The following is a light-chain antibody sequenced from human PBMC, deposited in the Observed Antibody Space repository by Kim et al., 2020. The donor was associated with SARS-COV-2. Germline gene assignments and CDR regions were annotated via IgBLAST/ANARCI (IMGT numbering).Light chain of an antibody. J-gene: IGLJ1*01. CDR2: EVS. CDR1: SSDVGGYNY. Sequence: SVTISCTGTSSDVGGYNYVSWYQQHPGKAPKLMIYEVSKRPSGVPDRFSGSKSGNTASLTVSGLQAEDEADYYCSSYAGSNNRYVFGTGTKVTVL. CDR3: SSYAGSNNRYV. V-gene: IGLV2-8*01.